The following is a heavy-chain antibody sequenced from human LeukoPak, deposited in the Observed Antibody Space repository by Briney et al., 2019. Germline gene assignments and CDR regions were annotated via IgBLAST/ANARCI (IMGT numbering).Heavy chain of an antibody. Sequence: KSGGSLRLSCAASGFTFSSYSMNWVRQAPGKGLEWVSSISSSSSYIYYADSVKGRFTISRDNAKNSLYLQMNSLRAEDTAVYYCAKGHYYGSGSLDYWGQGTLVTVSS. D-gene: IGHD3-10*01. V-gene: IGHV3-21*04. J-gene: IGHJ4*02. CDR2: ISSSSSYI. CDR1: GFTFSSYS. CDR3: AKGHYYGSGSLDY.